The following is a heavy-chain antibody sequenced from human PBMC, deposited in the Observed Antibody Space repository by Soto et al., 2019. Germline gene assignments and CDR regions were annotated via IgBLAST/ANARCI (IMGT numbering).Heavy chain of an antibody. Sequence: QVQLVQSGDEVRKPGSSVKVSCKASGYIFVNYAIAWVRQAPGQGLEWMGWISPNSGNTHYARKVQGRLTMTTNTSTSTAYMDLGSLTSDDTAVYYGSMVDSYVTPTPQDVWGQGTTVTVSS. CDR2: ISPNSGNT. D-gene: IGHD3-16*01. V-gene: IGHV1-18*01. CDR3: SMVDSYVTPTPQDV. CDR1: GYIFVNYA. J-gene: IGHJ6*02.